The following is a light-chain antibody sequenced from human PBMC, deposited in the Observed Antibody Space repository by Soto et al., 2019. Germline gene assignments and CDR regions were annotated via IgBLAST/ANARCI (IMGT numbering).Light chain of an antibody. J-gene: IGKJ5*01. Sequence: GDRVTITCQASQDIRYYLNWYRQKTGQAPKLLIYDASQLETGVPSKFSGSGSGTDFTFTINSLKAEDIGTYYCQHYNSLTITFGQGTRLEIK. V-gene: IGKV1-33*01. CDR3: QHYNSLTIT. CDR1: QDIRYY. CDR2: DAS.